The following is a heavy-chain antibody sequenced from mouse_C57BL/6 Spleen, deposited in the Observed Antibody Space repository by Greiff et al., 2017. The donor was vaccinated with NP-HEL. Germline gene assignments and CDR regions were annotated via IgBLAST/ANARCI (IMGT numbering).Heavy chain of an antibody. D-gene: IGHD1-1*01. CDR3: ARDETYSSFWYFDV. Sequence: QVQLKQSGPELVKPGASVKLSCKASGYTFTSYDINWVKQRPGQGLEWIGWIYPGDGSTKYNEKVKGKATLTVDTAYSSAYMELHRLTSEDTAVYFCARDETYSSFWYFDVWGTGTTVTVSS. CDR2: IYPGDGST. V-gene: IGHV1-85*01. J-gene: IGHJ1*03. CDR1: GYTFTSYD.